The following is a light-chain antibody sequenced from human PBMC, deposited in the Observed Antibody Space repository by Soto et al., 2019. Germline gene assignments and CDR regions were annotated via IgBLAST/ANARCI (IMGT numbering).Light chain of an antibody. CDR3: QQYGTSPT. CDR1: QSVTSVY. CDR2: GAS. Sequence: EIVLTQSPGTLSLSPGERATLSCRASQSVTSVYLAWYQQRPGQAPRLLIYGASSRATGIPNRFSGSGSGTDFALTISRLEPEDSAVYYCQQYGTSPTFGQGTRLEIK. V-gene: IGKV3-20*01. J-gene: IGKJ5*01.